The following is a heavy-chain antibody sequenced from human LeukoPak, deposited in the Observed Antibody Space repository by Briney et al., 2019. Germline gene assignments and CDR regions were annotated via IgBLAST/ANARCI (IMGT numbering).Heavy chain of an antibody. CDR2: ISGSGGST. V-gene: IGHV3-23*01. Sequence: GGSLRLSCAASGFTFSSYAMSWVRQAPGKGLEWVSAISGSGGSTYYADSVKGRFTISRDNSKNTLYLQMNSLRAEDTAVYYCARLESRPPNYYHYGMDVWGQGTTVTVSS. D-gene: IGHD6-6*01. CDR1: GFTFSSYA. CDR3: ARLESRPPNYYHYGMDV. J-gene: IGHJ6*02.